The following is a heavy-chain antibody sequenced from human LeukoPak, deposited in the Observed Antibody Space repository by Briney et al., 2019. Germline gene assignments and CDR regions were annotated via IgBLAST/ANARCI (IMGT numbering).Heavy chain of an antibody. CDR3: AGIRGYSYGYPDAFDI. D-gene: IGHD5-18*01. CDR2: IYYSGST. CDR1: GGSISSSSYY. V-gene: IGHV4-39*01. J-gene: IGHJ3*02. Sequence: SETLSLTCTVSGGSISSSSYYWGWIRQPPGKGLGWIGSIYYSGSTYYNPSLKSRVTISVDTSKNQFSLKLSSVTAADTAVYYCAGIRGYSYGYPDAFDIWGQGTMVTVSS.